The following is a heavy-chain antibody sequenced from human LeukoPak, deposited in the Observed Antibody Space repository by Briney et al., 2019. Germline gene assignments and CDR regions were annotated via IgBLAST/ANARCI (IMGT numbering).Heavy chain of an antibody. Sequence: HSGGSLRLSCAASGFTFSGFAMSWVRRTPGKGLEWVSGIIGSGDNTLYADSVKGRFTISRDNSKNTLYLEMNSLRAEDTAIYYCAKMKGHPLPKYYMDVWGQGTTVTVSS. CDR1: GFTFSGFA. J-gene: IGHJ6*01. D-gene: IGHD1-26*01. CDR2: IIGSGDNT. V-gene: IGHV3-23*01. CDR3: AKMKGHPLPKYYMDV.